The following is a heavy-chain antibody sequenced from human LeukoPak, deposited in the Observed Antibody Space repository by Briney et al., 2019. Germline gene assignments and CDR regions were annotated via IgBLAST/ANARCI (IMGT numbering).Heavy chain of an antibody. CDR3: ARGPGGCSSTSCYWVDY. J-gene: IGHJ4*02. CDR1: GFTFSNYA. D-gene: IGHD2-2*01. V-gene: IGHV3-64*02. Sequence: PGGSLRLSCAASGFTFSNYAMSWVRQAPGKGLEYVSTISYNGGSANYADSVKGRFTISRDNAKNSLYLQMNSLRAEDTAVYYCARGPGGCSSTSCYWVDYWGQGTLVTVSS. CDR2: ISYNGGSA.